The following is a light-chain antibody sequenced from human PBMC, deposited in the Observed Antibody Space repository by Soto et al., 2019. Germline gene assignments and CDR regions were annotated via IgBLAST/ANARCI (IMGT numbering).Light chain of an antibody. J-gene: IGKJ5*01. CDR1: QGIGDT. CDR3: QQYGSSPYT. Sequence: EVVMTQSPATLSVSPGEGVTLSCRANQGIGDTLAWYQHKPGQTPRLLIYGASSRATGIPDRFSGSGSGTDFTLTISRLEPEDFAVYYCQQYGSSPYTFGQGTRLEIK. V-gene: IGKV3-20*01. CDR2: GAS.